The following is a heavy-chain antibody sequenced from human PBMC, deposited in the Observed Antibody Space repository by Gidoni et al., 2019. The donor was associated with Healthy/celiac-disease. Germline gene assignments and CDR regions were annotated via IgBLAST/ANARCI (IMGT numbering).Heavy chain of an antibody. CDR1: GGSFSGYY. CDR2: INHSGST. J-gene: IGHJ6*02. Sequence: QVQLQQWGAGLLKPSETLSLTCAVYGGSFSGYYWSWIRQPPGKGLEWIGEINHSGSTNYNPSLKSRVTISVDTSKNQFSLKLSSVTAADTAVYYCARIRRIGPGYSSSSVYYYYGMDVWGQGTTVTVSS. CDR3: ARIRRIGPGYSSSSVYYYYGMDV. V-gene: IGHV4-34*01. D-gene: IGHD6-6*01.